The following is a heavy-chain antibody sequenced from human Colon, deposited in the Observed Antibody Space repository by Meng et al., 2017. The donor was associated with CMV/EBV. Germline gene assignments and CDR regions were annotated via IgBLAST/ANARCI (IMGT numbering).Heavy chain of an antibody. J-gene: IGHJ6*02. CDR1: GFTFNNYW. V-gene: IGHV3-7*01. Sequence: GGSLRLSCVGSGFTFNNYWMTWVRQAPGKGLEWVANIRHDAGNEQYYLESVRGRFTISRDNARNSVYLQMNSPTADDTAVYFCARDQLARGVKPAGGLDVWGQGTTVTVSS. D-gene: IGHD3-10*01. CDR3: ARDQLARGVKPAGGLDV. CDR2: IRHDAGNEQ.